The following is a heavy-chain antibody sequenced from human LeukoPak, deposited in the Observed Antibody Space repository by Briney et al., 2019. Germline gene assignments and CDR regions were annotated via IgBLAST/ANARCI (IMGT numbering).Heavy chain of an antibody. Sequence: PSETLSLTCTVSGASISTYYWSWIRQPPGKGLEWIGYIYYSGSTNYNPSLKSRVTISVDTSKNQFSLKLSSVTAADTAVYYCARLDYGDRFGYWGQGTLVTVSS. V-gene: IGHV4-59*08. J-gene: IGHJ4*02. CDR1: GASISTYY. D-gene: IGHD4-17*01. CDR2: IYYSGST. CDR3: ARLDYGDRFGY.